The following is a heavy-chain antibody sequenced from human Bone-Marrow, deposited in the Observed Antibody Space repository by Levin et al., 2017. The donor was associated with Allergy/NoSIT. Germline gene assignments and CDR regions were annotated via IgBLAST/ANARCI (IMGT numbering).Heavy chain of an antibody. J-gene: IGHJ5*02. CDR1: GFTFSNYD. V-gene: IGHV3-30*03. CDR2: ISYDGSNT. Sequence: GGSLRLSCGASGFTFSNYDMHWVRQAPGKGLEWVAVISYDGSNTYYANSVKGRFTISRANSGNTLYLQMNSLRTVDTAVYYCARVRNYDYSRGYYFGDLSSGLDPWGQGTLVTVSS. CDR3: ARVRNYDYSRGYYFGDLSSGLDP. D-gene: IGHD3-22*01.